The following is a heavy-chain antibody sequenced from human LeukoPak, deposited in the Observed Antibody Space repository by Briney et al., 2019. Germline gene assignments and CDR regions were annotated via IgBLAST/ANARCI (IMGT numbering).Heavy chain of an antibody. CDR1: DYSISSGYY. D-gene: IGHD3-3*01. CDR2: IYHSGST. Sequence: SETLSLTCTVSDYSISSGYYWGWIRQPPGKGLEWIGTIYHSGSTYYNPSLKSRVTISVDTSKNQFSLKLSSVTAADTAVYYCARTPLGVVIIRDAFDIWGQGTMVTVSS. CDR3: ARTPLGVVIIRDAFDI. V-gene: IGHV4-38-2*02. J-gene: IGHJ3*02.